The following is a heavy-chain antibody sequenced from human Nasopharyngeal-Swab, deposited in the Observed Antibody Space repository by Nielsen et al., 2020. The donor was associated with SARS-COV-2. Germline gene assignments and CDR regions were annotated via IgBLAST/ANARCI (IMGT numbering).Heavy chain of an antibody. CDR1: GASITSAGYS. CDR3: ARIYTRRCTNNICIGYFDY. D-gene: IGHD2-15*01. CDR2: VNHSGNT. V-gene: IGHV4-30-2*01. J-gene: IGHJ4*02. Sequence: LRLSCAVSGASITSAGYSWNLIRQPPGKDLDWIGYVNHSGNTHYNPSLWGRVTISEDTSSNQFSLTLTSVTAADTATYYCARIYTRRCTNNICIGYFDYWGQGALVTVSS.